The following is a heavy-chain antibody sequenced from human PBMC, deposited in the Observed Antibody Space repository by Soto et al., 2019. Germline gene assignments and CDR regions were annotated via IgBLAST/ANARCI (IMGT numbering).Heavy chain of an antibody. CDR1: GDSISSYY. CDR2: ISNSGST. CDR3: ARDKSAAGTPQFVP. Sequence: QVQLQESGPGLVEPSETLSLTCTVSGDSISSYYWSWIRQPPGKGMEWIGYISNSGSTNYNPSRKSRVTISIDTSKNQCALKLTSVTAADTAIYYCARDKSAAGTPQFVPWGQGILVTVSS. D-gene: IGHD6-25*01. V-gene: IGHV4-59*01. J-gene: IGHJ5*02.